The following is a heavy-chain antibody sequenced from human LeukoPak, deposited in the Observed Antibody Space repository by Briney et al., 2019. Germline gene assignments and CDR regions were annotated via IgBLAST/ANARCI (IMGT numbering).Heavy chain of an antibody. CDR1: GDTLIDLS. J-gene: IGHJ3*02. V-gene: IGHV1-24*01. Sequence: ASVKVSCKVSGDTLIDLSIHWVRQTPGEGPEWMGGFEPEDGETLYAQKFQGRATMTEDTSTDTAYMELFSLSSEDTAVYYCATLRSQKDKLATIRTHDALDIWGQGTLVTVSS. D-gene: IGHD5-24*01. CDR3: ATLRSQKDKLATIRTHDALDI. CDR2: FEPEDGET.